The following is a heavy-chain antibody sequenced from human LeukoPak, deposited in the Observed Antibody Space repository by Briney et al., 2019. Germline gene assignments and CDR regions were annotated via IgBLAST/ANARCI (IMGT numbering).Heavy chain of an antibody. V-gene: IGHV1-69*04. CDR2: IIPILGIA. J-gene: IGHJ4*02. D-gene: IGHD2-21*02. CDR3: ARGRCGGDCYHQADSDY. CDR1: GATFSSYA. Sequence: SVKVSSKPSGATFSSYAISWVRQAPGQGLEWMGRIIPILGIANYAQKFQGRVTITADKSTSTAYMELSSLRSEDTAVYYCARGRCGGDCYHQADSDYWGQGTLVTVSS.